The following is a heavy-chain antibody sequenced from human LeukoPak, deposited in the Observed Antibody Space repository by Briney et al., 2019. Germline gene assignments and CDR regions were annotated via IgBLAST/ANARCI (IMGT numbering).Heavy chain of an antibody. CDR3: ARGRGITMVRGRGMDV. CDR2: INHSGST. V-gene: IGHV4-34*01. Sequence: PSETLSLTCAVYGGSFSGYYWSWIRQPPGKGLEWIGEINHSGSTNYNPSLKSRVTISVDTSKNQFSLKLSSVTAADTAVYYCARGRGITMVRGRGMDVWGQGTTVTVSS. D-gene: IGHD3-10*01. CDR1: GGSFSGYY. J-gene: IGHJ6*02.